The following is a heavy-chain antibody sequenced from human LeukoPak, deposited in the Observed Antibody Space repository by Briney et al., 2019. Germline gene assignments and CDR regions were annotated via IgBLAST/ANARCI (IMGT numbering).Heavy chain of an antibody. CDR3: TSGGGTMDF. V-gene: IGHV3-15*01. J-gene: IGHJ4*02. Sequence: GSLGLSCTASGFRFSDSWMSWVRQAPGKGLESVGRINSKGEGGTIDYAAPVKGRFTISRDDSTHTLYLQMNSLKSEDTAVYYCTSGGGTMDFWGQGTLVTVSS. D-gene: IGHD2-15*01. CDR1: GFRFSDSW. CDR2: INSKGEGGTI.